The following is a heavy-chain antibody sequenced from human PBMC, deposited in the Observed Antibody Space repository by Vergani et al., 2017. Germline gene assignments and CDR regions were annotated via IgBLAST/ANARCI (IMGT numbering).Heavy chain of an antibody. V-gene: IGHV3-74*03. CDR1: GFSFNSYW. CDR2: IKSDGSIT. J-gene: IGHJ5*02. CDR3: ARARCIETCYMSKWLDP. Sequence: DVHLAESGGGFFQPGGSLRLSCSASGFSFNSYWMHWVRQVPGKGLLWVSRIKSDGSITAYADSVKGRFTISRDNAQNTLYLQMNSLRVEDTGVYYCARARCIETCYMSKWLDPWGQGTPVTVSS. D-gene: IGHD3-9*01.